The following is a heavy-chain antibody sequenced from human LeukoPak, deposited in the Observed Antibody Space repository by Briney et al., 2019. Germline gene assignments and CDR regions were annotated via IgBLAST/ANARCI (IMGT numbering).Heavy chain of an antibody. J-gene: IGHJ4*02. Sequence: GGSLRLSCAASGFTFSSFWMNWVRHTPGKGLEWVANIEGDGSEKNYMDSVKGRFTISRDNAKKSLHLHMNSLRAEDTGVYYCAGGSGWLIDYWGQGTLVTVSS. CDR3: AGGSGWLIDY. V-gene: IGHV3-7*03. CDR1: GFTFSSFW. D-gene: IGHD6-19*01. CDR2: IEGDGSEK.